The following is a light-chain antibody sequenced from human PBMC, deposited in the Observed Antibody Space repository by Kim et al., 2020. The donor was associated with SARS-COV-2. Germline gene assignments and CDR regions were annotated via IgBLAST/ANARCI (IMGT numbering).Light chain of an antibody. J-gene: IGLJ3*02. CDR2: LNSDGSH. Sequence: ASVKLTCTLSSGHSSYAIEWHQQQPEKGPRYLMKLNSDGSHSKGDGIPDRFSGSSSGAERYLTISSLQSEDEADYYCQTWGTGIGVFGGGTQLTVL. CDR1: SGHSSYA. CDR3: QTWGTGIGV. V-gene: IGLV4-69*01.